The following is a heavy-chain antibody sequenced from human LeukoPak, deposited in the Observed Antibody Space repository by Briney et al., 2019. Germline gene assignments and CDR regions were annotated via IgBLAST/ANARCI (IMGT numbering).Heavy chain of an antibody. V-gene: IGHV1-46*01. CDR3: ARGVYALRKSFDY. CDR1: GYTLTSYY. Sequence: GASVKVACKASGYTLTSYYMHWVRQAPGQGLEWMGIINPSGGSTSYAQKFQGRITMTRDTSTSTVYMELSSLRSEDTAVYYCARGVYALRKSFDYWGQGTLVTVSS. D-gene: IGHD2-8*01. J-gene: IGHJ4*02. CDR2: INPSGGST.